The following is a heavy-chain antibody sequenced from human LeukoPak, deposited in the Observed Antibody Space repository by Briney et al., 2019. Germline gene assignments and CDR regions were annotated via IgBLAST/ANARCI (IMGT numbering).Heavy chain of an antibody. V-gene: IGHV3-23*01. CDR1: GFPFSSYS. J-gene: IGHJ4*02. CDR2: ISGGGDGI. Sequence: GGSLRLSCAASGFPFSSYSMTWVRQAPGKGLEWVSVISGGGDGIYYADSVRGRFTISRDNSRNTVYLQMNSLRAEDTAVYYCARWETMERGDYWGQGTLVTVSS. D-gene: IGHD3-10*01. CDR3: ARWETMERGDY.